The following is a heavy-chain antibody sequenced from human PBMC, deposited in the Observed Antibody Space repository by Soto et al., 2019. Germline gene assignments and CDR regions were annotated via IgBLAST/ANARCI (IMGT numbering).Heavy chain of an antibody. CDR1: GFTFSSYG. Sequence: QVQLVESGGGVVQPGRSLRLSCAASGFTFSSYGMHWVRQAPGKGLEWVAVISYDGSNKYYADSVKGRFTISRDNSKNSLYLQRNSLRAAATAVYYCAKPGGEAIVVVPAPMVYFDYWGQGTLVTVSS. CDR2: ISYDGSNK. V-gene: IGHV3-30*18. J-gene: IGHJ4*02. CDR3: AKPGGEAIVVVPAPMVYFDY. D-gene: IGHD2-2*01.